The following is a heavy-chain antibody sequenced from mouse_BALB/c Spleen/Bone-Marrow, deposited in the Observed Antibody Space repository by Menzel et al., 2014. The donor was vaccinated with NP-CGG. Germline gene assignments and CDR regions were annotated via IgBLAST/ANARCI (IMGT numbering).Heavy chain of an antibody. D-gene: IGHD1-1*01. CDR1: GFDFSRYW. Sequence: EVKLQESGGGLVQPGGSLKLSCAASGFDFSRYWMSWVRQAPGKGLEWIGGINPDSRTINYTPSLKDKFIISRDNAKNTLNLQVSKVRSEDTVLYYCARLGYYGGFAYWGQGTLVTVSA. CDR2: INPDSRTI. CDR3: ARLGYYGGFAY. J-gene: IGHJ3*01. V-gene: IGHV4-1*02.